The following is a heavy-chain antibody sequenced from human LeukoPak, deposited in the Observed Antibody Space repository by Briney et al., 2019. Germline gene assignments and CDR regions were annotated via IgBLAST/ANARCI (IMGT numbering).Heavy chain of an antibody. D-gene: IGHD6-19*01. V-gene: IGHV3-7*01. CDR2: IKQDGSEK. J-gene: IGHJ4*02. CDR3: ARARCSSGWCPSDY. Sequence: PGGSLRLSCAASGFTFNSCWMTWVRQAPGKGLEWVANIKQDGSEKYYVDSVKGRFTISRDSAKNSLYLQMNSLRAEDTAVYYCARARCSSGWCPSDYWGQGTLVTVSS. CDR1: GFTFNSCW.